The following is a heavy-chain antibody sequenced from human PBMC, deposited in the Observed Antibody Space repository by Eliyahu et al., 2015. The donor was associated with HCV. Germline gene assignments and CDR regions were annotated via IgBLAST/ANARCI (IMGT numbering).Heavy chain of an antibody. CDR2: ISYDGGDI. D-gene: IGHD3-16*01. V-gene: IGHV3-30*09. CDR1: GFTFXXXX. Sequence: QVQLVESGGGVVHPGXSLRLXCXTSGFTFXXXXMRGXRQGPGKGLEXVSVISYDGGDIHYTDSVKGRFAISRDNSRSILYLQMNSLRPEDTATYYCARDSWGIDYWGQGALVTVSS. J-gene: IGHJ4*02. CDR3: ARDSWGIDY.